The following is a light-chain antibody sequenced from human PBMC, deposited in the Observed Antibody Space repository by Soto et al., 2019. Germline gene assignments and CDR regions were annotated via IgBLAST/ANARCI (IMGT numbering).Light chain of an antibody. CDR1: QSVLYSSNNKNY. V-gene: IGKV4-1*01. CDR2: LAS. J-gene: IGKJ1*01. CDR3: QQYFRPST. Sequence: DIVMTQSPDSLAVSLGERATIDCKSSQSVLYSSNNKNYLAWYQQKPGQPPKLLIYLASTRESAVPDRSSGSGSGTDFTLTISSLQAEDVAAYYCQQYFRPSTFGQGTKVETK.